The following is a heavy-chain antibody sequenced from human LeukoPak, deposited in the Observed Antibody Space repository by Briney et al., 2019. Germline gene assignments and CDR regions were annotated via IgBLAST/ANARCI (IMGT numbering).Heavy chain of an antibody. Sequence: SETLSLTCSFSRGSIRGYYWSWIRQPPGKGLEWIGYIYYSGSTNYNPSLKSRVTISVDTSKNQFSLKLSSVTAADTAVYYCARLVSTTAYYFDYWGQGTLVTVSS. D-gene: IGHD4-17*01. CDR2: IYYSGST. V-gene: IGHV4-59*01. CDR1: RGSIRGYY. J-gene: IGHJ4*02. CDR3: ARLVSTTAYYFDY.